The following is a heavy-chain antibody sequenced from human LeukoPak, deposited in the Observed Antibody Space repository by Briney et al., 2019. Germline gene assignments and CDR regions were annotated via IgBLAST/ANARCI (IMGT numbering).Heavy chain of an antibody. Sequence: SETLSLTCTVSGGSISILSHYWGWIRPPPGQGLEWIGSFYYSGSTYHNPSLKSRVTISVDTSKNQFSLKLSSVTAADTAVYYCARHGSVTATGTKGHWFDPWGQGTLVTVSS. D-gene: IGHD6-13*01. J-gene: IGHJ5*02. V-gene: IGHV4-39*01. CDR3: ARHGSVTATGTKGHWFDP. CDR2: FYYSGST. CDR1: GGSISILSHY.